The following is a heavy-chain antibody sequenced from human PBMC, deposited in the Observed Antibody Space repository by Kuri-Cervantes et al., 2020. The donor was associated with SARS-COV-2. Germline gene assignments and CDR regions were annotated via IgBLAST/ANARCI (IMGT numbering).Heavy chain of an antibody. CDR1: GGSKNSSNCY. CDR3: ARGWYPVGATILYYFDY. Sequence: GSLRLSCTGSGGSKNSSNCYWDWIRQTPGKGLEWIGEINHSGSTNYNPSLKSRVTISVDTSKNQFSLKLSSVTAADTAVYYCARGWYPVGATILYYFDYWGQGTLVTVSS. V-gene: IGHV4-39*07. D-gene: IGHD1-26*01. J-gene: IGHJ4*02. CDR2: INHSGST.